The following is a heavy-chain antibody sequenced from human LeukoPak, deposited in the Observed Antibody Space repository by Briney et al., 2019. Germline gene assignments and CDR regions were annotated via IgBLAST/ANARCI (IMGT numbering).Heavy chain of an antibody. CDR2: ISWNSGSI. J-gene: IGHJ6*02. V-gene: IGHV3-9*01. D-gene: IGHD3-3*01. CDR1: GFTFDDYA. CDR3: ARDLSYYDFWSGYYTNYGMDV. Sequence: PGRSLRLSCAASGFTFDDYAMHWVRQAPGKGLEWVSGISWNSGSIGYADSVKGRFTISRDNAKNSLYLQMNSLRAEDTAVYYCARDLSYYDFWSGYYTNYGMDVWGQGTTVTVSS.